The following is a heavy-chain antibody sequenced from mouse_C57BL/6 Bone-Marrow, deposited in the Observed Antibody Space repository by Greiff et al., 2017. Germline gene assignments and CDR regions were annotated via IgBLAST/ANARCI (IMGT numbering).Heavy chain of an antibody. Sequence: QVQLQQPGAELVKPGASVKLSCKASGYTFTSYWMHWVKQRPGQGLEWIGMIHPNSGSTNYNEKFKSKATLTVDKSSSTAYMQRSSLTSEDSAVYYCARFGRRGTFAYWGQGTLVTVSA. CDR1: GYTFTSYW. CDR3: ARFGRRGTFAY. J-gene: IGHJ3*01. V-gene: IGHV1-64*01. D-gene: IGHD2-12*01. CDR2: IHPNSGST.